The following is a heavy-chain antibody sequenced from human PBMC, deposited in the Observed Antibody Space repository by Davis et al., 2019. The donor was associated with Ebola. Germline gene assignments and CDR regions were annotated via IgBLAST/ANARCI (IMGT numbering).Heavy chain of an antibody. J-gene: IGHJ5*02. Sequence: GESLKISCAASGFTFSSYAMHWVRQAPGKGLEWVAVISYDGSNKYYADSVKGRFTISRDNSKNTLYLQMNSLRAEDTAVYYCAKESDFWSGYYRGNWFDPWGQGTLVTVSS. V-gene: IGHV3-30-3*01. CDR3: AKESDFWSGYYRGNWFDP. CDR2: ISYDGSNK. CDR1: GFTFSSYA. D-gene: IGHD3-3*01.